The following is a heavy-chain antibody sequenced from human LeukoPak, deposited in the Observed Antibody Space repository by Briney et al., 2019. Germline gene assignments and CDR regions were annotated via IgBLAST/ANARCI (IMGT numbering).Heavy chain of an antibody. CDR3: ARAYSSGYYDY. V-gene: IGHV4-4*02. CDR1: GGSISSINW. Sequence: PSGTLSLTYAVSGGSISSINWWSWVRQPPGKGLEWIGEIYHSGSTNYNPSLKSRVTISVDKSKNQFSLKLSSVAAADTAIYYCARAYSSGYYDYWGQGTLVTVSS. D-gene: IGHD6-25*01. J-gene: IGHJ4*02. CDR2: IYHSGST.